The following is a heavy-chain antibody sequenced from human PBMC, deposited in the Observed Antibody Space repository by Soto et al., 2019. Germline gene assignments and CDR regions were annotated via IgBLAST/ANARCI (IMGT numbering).Heavy chain of an antibody. CDR1: GFTVSSNY. J-gene: IGHJ6*03. D-gene: IGHD2-15*01. CDR2: IYSGGST. CDR3: AIAPGYEGSCFQSCYYYYYMDV. Sequence: GGSLRLSCAASGFTVSSNYMSWVRQAPGKGLEWVSVIYSGGSTYYADSVKGRFTISRDNSKNTLYLQMNSLRAEDTAVYYCAIAPGYEGSCFQSCYYYYYMDVWGKGTTVTVSS. V-gene: IGHV3-66*01.